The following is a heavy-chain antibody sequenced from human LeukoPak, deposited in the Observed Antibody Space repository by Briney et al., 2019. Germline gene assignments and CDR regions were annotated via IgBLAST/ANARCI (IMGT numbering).Heavy chain of an antibody. Sequence: SETLSLTCTVSGGSISSGSYYWSWFRQPAEKGLEWIGRIYTSGSTYYNPSLKSRVTISADTSKNQFSLKLSSVTAADTAVYYCARGDMWNYAYWGQGTLVTVSS. V-gene: IGHV4-61*02. CDR2: IYTSGST. J-gene: IGHJ4*02. CDR1: GGSISSGSYY. D-gene: IGHD1-7*01. CDR3: ARGDMWNYAY.